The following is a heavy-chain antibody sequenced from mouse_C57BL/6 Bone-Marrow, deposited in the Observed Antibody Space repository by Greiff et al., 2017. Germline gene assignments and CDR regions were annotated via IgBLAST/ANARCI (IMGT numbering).Heavy chain of an antibody. Sequence: EVKLVESGGGLVKPGGSLKLSCAASGFTFSDYGMHWVRQAPEKGLEWVAYISSGSSTIYYADTAKGRFTISRDNAKNTLFLQMTSLRSEDTAMYYCARHGSSYWYFDVWGTGTTVTVSS. D-gene: IGHD1-1*01. CDR2: ISSGSSTI. CDR1: GFTFSDYG. J-gene: IGHJ1*03. V-gene: IGHV5-17*01. CDR3: ARHGSSYWYFDV.